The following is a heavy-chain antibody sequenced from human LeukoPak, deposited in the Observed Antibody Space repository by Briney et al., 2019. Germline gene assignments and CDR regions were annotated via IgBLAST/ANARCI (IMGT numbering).Heavy chain of an antibody. CDR1: GYTFTSYD. CDR2: MNPNSGNT. D-gene: IGHD1-26*01. Sequence: ASVKVSCKASGYTFTSYDINWVRQATGQGLEWMGWMNPNSGNTGYAQKFQGRVTMTRNTSISTAYMELSSLRSEDTAVYYCAVMYSGSYGPSSNFDYWGQGALVSASS. V-gene: IGHV1-8*01. CDR3: AVMYSGSYGPSSNFDY. J-gene: IGHJ4*02.